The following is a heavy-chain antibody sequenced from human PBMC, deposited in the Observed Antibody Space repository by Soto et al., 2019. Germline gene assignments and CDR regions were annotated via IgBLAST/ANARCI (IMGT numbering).Heavy chain of an antibody. J-gene: IGHJ5*02. CDR3: ASGGSYFWFDP. V-gene: IGHV3-21*01. CDR2: ISSSSSYI. D-gene: IGHD2-15*01. CDR1: GFTFSSYS. Sequence: GGSLGLSCAASGFTFSSYSMNWVRQAPGKGLEWVSSISSSSSYIYYADSVKGRFTISRDNAKNSLYLQMNSLRAEDTAVYYCASGGSYFWFDPWGQGTLVTVSS.